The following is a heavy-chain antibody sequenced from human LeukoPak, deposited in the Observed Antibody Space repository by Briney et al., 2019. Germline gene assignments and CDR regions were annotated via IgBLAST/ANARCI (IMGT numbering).Heavy chain of an antibody. J-gene: IGHJ4*02. CDR3: AREGEGNFDY. CDR2: IKEDGSEK. V-gene: IGHV3-7*01. CDR1: GFTFDNYW. Sequence: GGSLRLSCAASGFTFDNYWMNWVRQAPGKGLEWVANIKEDGSEKNYVDSVKGRFTISRDNAKNSLYLQMNSLRADDTAVYYCAREGEGNFDYWGQGTLLTVSS. D-gene: IGHD2-21*01.